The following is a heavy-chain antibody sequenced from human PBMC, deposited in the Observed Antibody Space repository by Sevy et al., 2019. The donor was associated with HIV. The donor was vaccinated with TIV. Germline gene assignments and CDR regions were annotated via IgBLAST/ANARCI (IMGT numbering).Heavy chain of an antibody. CDR3: ARDLPSPLRGHSYGDTFDI. J-gene: IGHJ3*02. V-gene: IGHV3-11*06. CDR2: ISGSSTYT. Sequence: GGSLRLSCAASAFTFSDYYMSWIRQAPGKGLEWVSYISGSSTYTNYADSVKGRFTISRDNAKNSLYLRMNSLRAEDTAGYYCARDLPSPLRGHSYGDTFDIWGQGTMVTVSS. D-gene: IGHD5-18*01. CDR1: AFTFSDYY.